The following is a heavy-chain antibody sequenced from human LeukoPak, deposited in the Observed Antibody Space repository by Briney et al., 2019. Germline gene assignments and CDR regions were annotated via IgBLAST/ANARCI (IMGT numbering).Heavy chain of an antibody. J-gene: IGHJ4*02. Sequence: ASVKVSCKASGYTFIKYYIHWVRQAPGQGLEWMGMIYPSGVTSNNAQRFQGRVTMTRDTSTSTVYMNLDSLTSDDTAVYYCATALYCGGDCYSGRYFFDYWGQGTPVTVSS. CDR3: ATALYCGGDCYSGRYFFDY. D-gene: IGHD2-21*02. V-gene: IGHV1-46*01. CDR2: IYPSGVTS. CDR1: GYTFIKYY.